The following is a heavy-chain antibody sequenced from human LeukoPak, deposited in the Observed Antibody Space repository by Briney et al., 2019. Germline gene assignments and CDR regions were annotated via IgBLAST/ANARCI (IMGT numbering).Heavy chain of an antibody. J-gene: IGHJ4*02. CDR1: GDSISSYY. V-gene: IGHV4-59*08. CDR3: ARLPSGYYVDY. Sequence: SETLSLTCTVSGDSISSYYWSWIRQPPGKGLEWIGYIYYSGSTNYNPSLKSRVTISVDTSKNQFSLKLSSVTAADTAVYYCARLPSGYYVDYWGQGTLVTVSS. D-gene: IGHD3-3*01. CDR2: IYYSGST.